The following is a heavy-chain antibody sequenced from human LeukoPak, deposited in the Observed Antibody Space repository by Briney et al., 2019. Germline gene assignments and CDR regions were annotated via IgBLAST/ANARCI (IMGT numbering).Heavy chain of an antibody. CDR1: GGSISSYY. Sequence: SETLSLTCTVSGGSISSYYWSWIRQPAGKGLEWIGRIYTSGSTNYNPSLKSRVTMSVDTSKNQFSLKLSSVTAADTAVYYCARVGGDCSSTSCFFDHWGQGTLVTVSS. J-gene: IGHJ4*02. D-gene: IGHD2-2*01. CDR2: IYTSGST. V-gene: IGHV4-4*07. CDR3: ARVGGDCSSTSCFFDH.